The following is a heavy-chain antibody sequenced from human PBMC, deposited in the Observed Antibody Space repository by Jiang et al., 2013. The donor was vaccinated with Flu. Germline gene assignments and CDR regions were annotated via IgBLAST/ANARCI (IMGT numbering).Heavy chain of an antibody. CDR2: INAGNGNT. J-gene: IGHJ3*02. Sequence: KPGASVKVSCKASGYTFTSYAMHWVRQAPGQRLEWMGWINAGNGNTKYSQKFQGRVTITRDTSASTAYMELSSLRSEDTAVYYCARGEYYYDSSGDRAAFDIWGQGTMVTVSS. CDR1: GYTFTSYA. CDR3: ARGEYYYDSSGDRAAFDI. V-gene: IGHV1-3*01. D-gene: IGHD3-22*01.